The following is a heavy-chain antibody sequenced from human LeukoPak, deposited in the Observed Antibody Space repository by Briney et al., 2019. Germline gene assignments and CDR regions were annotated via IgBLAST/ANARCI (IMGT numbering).Heavy chain of an antibody. D-gene: IGHD2-8*02. CDR1: GFTFSNYE. CDR2: ISTSGRTI. V-gene: IGHV3-48*03. Sequence: PGGSLRLSCAASGFTFSNYEMNWVRQAPGKGLEWVSYISTSGRTIYYADSVKGRFTISRDNARKSLYLQMNSLGAEDTAIYYCARDPSTKGPTGDYGMDVWGQGTTVTVSS. CDR3: ARDPSTKGPTGDYGMDV. J-gene: IGHJ6*02.